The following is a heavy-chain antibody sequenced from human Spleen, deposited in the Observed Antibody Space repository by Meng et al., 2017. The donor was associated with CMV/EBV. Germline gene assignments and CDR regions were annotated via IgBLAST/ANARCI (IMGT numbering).Heavy chain of an antibody. CDR1: GFIFSDYS. Sequence: SGFIFSDYSMNWVRLDPGKGLEWVSSISDIGEYIFYANSVKGRFTISRDNAKNSLYLQMHSLRAEDTAVYYCARDVVPAALDGFDVWGQGTLVTVSS. CDR3: ARDVVPAALDGFDV. D-gene: IGHD2-2*01. CDR2: ISDIGEYI. J-gene: IGHJ3*01. V-gene: IGHV3-21*01.